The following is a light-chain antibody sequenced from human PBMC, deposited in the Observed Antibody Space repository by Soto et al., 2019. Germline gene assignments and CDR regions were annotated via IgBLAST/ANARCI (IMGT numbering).Light chain of an antibody. V-gene: IGKV3-15*01. J-gene: IGKJ5*01. CDR1: QCVGRK. Sequence: EIVMTQSPATLSVSTGEGATLSCRASQCVGRKLVWYQQKAGQAPRPLIFDASTRATGIPARFSGSGSGTEFTLTISRLEPEDFAVYYCQQYDKWFSITFGQGTRLEIK. CDR2: DAS. CDR3: QQYDKWFSIT.